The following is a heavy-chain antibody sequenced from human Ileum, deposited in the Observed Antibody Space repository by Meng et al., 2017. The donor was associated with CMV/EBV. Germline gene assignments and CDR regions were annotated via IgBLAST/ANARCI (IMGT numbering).Heavy chain of an antibody. J-gene: IGHJ6*02. V-gene: IGHV3-23*01. CDR3: AKGATYYYDSSGYYSV. CDR1: GFTFSNYA. D-gene: IGHD3-22*01. Sequence: GESLKISCVASGFTFSNYAMSWVRQAPGKGLEWVSAISGSDGFTYYTDSVKGRFTISSHNSKNTLFLQMNSLIAEDTAVYYCAKGATYYYDSSGYYSVWGQGTTVTVSS. CDR2: ISGSDGFT.